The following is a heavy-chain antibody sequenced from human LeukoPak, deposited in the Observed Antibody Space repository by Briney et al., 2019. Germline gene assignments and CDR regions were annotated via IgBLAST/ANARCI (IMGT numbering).Heavy chain of an antibody. CDR1: GFTFSSYW. Sequence: GGSLRLSCAASGFTFSSYWMHWVRQAPGKGLMWVSRINSDGSSTSYADSAKGRFTISRDNAKNTLYLQMNSLRAEDTAVYYCARGNWFDPWGQGTLVSVSS. J-gene: IGHJ5*02. CDR2: INSDGSST. V-gene: IGHV3-74*01. CDR3: ARGNWFDP.